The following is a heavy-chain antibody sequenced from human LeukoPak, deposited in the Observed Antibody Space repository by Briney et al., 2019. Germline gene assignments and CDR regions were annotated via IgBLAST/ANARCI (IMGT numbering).Heavy chain of an antibody. V-gene: IGHV3-30*02. CDR3: AKDADDTPDY. J-gene: IGHJ4*02. D-gene: IGHD3-9*01. CDR2: IRYDGSNK. Sequence: SGGSLRLSCAASGFTFSSYGMHWVRQAPGKGLEWVAFIRYDGSNKYYADSVKGRFTISRDNSKNTLYLQMNSLRAEDTAVYYCAKDADDTPDYWGQGTLVTVSS. CDR1: GFTFSSYG.